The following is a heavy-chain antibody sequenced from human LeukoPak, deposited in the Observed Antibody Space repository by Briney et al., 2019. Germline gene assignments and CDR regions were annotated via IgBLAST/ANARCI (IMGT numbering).Heavy chain of an antibody. CDR3: ARSSGSYYAFQFDY. Sequence: ASVKVSCKPYGYTFTSHGISWVRQAPGQGLEWMGGIIPIFGTANYAQKFQGRVTITADESTSTAYMELSSLRSEDTAVYYCARSSGSYYAFQFDYWGQGTLVTVSS. CDR2: IIPIFGTA. CDR1: GYTFTSHG. D-gene: IGHD1-26*01. V-gene: IGHV1-69*13. J-gene: IGHJ4*02.